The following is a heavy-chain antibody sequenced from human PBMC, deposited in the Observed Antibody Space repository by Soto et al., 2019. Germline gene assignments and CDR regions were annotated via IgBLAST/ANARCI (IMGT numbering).Heavy chain of an antibody. Sequence: GASVKVSCKASGYTFTSYGISWVRQAPGQGLEWMGWISAYNGNTNYAQKLQGRVTMTTDTSTSTAYMELRSLRSDDTAVYYCARDGGGPGYSSSWHLGFGYYYYMDVWGKGTTVTVSS. CDR2: ISAYNGNT. V-gene: IGHV1-18*01. CDR1: GYTFTSYG. D-gene: IGHD6-13*01. J-gene: IGHJ6*03. CDR3: ARDGGGPGYSSSWHLGFGYYYYMDV.